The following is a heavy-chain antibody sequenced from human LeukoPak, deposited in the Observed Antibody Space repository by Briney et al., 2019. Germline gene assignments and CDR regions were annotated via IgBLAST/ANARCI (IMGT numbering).Heavy chain of an antibody. CDR3: AKARAGDITAAFNY. Sequence: GGSLRLSCAASGFIFSNYAMSWVRQAPGKGLEWVSGISASGGNPYYADSVKGRFTISRDNSGNTLNLQVNSLRAEDTAVYYCAKARAGDITAAFNYWGQGTLVTVSS. CDR2: ISASGGNP. V-gene: IGHV3-23*01. D-gene: IGHD1-14*01. CDR1: GFIFSNYA. J-gene: IGHJ4*02.